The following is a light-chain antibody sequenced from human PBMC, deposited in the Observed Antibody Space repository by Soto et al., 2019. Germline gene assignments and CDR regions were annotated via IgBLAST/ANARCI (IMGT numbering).Light chain of an antibody. CDR3: QQNNNAPST. Sequence: EIVMTQSPSTLSVSPGERATLSCRASQSVITNLAWYQQKSGQAPRLLIYDASTRANDIPARFSGSGSGTEFTLTISSLQSEDFVIYYCQQNNNAPSTFGQGTRVESK. V-gene: IGKV3-15*01. CDR1: QSVITN. CDR2: DAS. J-gene: IGKJ1*01.